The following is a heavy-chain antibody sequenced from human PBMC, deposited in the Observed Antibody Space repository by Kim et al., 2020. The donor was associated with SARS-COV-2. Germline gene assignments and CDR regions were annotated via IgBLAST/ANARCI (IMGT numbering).Heavy chain of an antibody. J-gene: IGHJ6*02. CDR1: GGSISSGGYY. V-gene: IGHV4-31*03. CDR3: AGDPLKNPVPLGDYYYYGMDV. CDR2: IYYSGST. Sequence: SETLSLTCTVSGGSISSGGYYWSWIRQHPGKGLEWIGYIYYSGSTYYNPSLKSRVTISVDTSKNQFSLKLSSVTAADTAVYYCAGDPLKNPVPLGDYYYYGMDVWGQGTTVTVSS.